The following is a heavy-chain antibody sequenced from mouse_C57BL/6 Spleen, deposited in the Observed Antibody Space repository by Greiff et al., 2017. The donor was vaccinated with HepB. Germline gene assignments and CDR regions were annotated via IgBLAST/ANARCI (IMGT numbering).Heavy chain of an antibody. J-gene: IGHJ4*01. CDR1: GYTFTSYW. D-gene: IGHD2-4*01. V-gene: IGHV1-69*01. CDR3: ARRVYDYDRGYAMDY. CDR2: IDPSDSYT. Sequence: VQLQQPGAELVMPGASVKLSCKASGYTFTSYWMHWVKQRPGQGLEWIGEIDPSDSYTNYNQKFKGKSTLTVDKSSSTAYMQLSSLTSEDSAVYYCARRVYDYDRGYAMDYWGQGTSVTVSS.